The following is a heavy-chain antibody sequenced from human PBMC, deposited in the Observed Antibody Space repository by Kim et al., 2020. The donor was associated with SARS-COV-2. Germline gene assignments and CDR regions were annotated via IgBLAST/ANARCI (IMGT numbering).Heavy chain of an antibody. D-gene: IGHD2-8*01. Sequence: GESLKISCKGSGYVFNSHWIAWVRQTPGKGLEWMGIIYPGDSDTRYNPSFQGQFTISADKFASTAYLQWNTLKTSYTAVYFCARRGLPGGTTNAWFDPWGQGTLVTVSS. CDR1: GYVFNSHW. CDR3: ARRGLPGGTTNAWFDP. V-gene: IGHV5-51*01. CDR2: IYPGDSDT. J-gene: IGHJ5*02.